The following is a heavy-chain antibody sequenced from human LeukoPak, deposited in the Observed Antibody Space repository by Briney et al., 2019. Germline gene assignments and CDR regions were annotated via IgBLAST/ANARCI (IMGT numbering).Heavy chain of an antibody. CDR2: IYYSRRT. CDR1: GGSISSNY. D-gene: IGHD6-6*01. CDR3: ARTTGSSSKTYYLDC. Sequence: TSETLSLKCTVSGGSISSNYWRWMRQAQGKGLEGIGNIYYSRRTNYKNSLKRGVTMSVVTSKNHFSLKLSSVTAADTAVYYCARTTGSSSKTYYLDCWGQGTLVTVSS. J-gene: IGHJ4*02. V-gene: IGHV4-59*01.